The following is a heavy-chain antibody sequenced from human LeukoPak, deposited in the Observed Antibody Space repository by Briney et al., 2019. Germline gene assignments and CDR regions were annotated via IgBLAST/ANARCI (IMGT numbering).Heavy chain of an antibody. CDR1: GFTFSRYW. CDR2: IKQDESKK. J-gene: IGHJ4*02. Sequence: GGSLRLSCAASGFTFSRYWMTWVRQAPGKGLEWVANIKQDESKKNYVDSVKGRFTISRDNAKNSLYLLMNSLRAEDTAVYYCATPLDYYDSSGYHQGGDWGQGTLVTVSS. D-gene: IGHD3-22*01. V-gene: IGHV3-7*03. CDR3: ATPLDYYDSSGYHQGGD.